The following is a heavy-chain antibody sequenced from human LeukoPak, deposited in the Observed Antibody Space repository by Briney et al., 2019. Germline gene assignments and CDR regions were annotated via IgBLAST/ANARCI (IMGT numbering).Heavy chain of an antibody. V-gene: IGHV3-30*02. CDR3: ARADEGPLWFGELPNYYYYYMDV. J-gene: IGHJ6*03. Sequence: GGSLRLFRAASGFLFSTYAMRWARHIPGKALVGVAFIRYDGSNKYYADSVKGRFTISRDNSKNTLYLQMNSLRAEDTAVYYCARADEGPLWFGELPNYYYYYMDVWGKGTTVTVSS. D-gene: IGHD3-10*01. CDR2: IRYDGSNK. CDR1: GFLFSTYA.